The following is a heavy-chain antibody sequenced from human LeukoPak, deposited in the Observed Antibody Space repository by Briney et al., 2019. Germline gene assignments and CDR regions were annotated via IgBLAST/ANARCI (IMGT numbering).Heavy chain of an antibody. V-gene: IGHV3-15*01. CDR1: GLTLIDAY. CDR3: TPGHYSNL. Sequence: GESLRLSCTASGLTLIDAYLRWVRQAPGKGLEWVGHIKSKAHGETTHIAAPVKGRFSISRDDSKNTVYLHMNGLRTEDTAMYFCTPGHYSNLWGQGTLVTVSS. D-gene: IGHD6-13*01. CDR2: IKSKAHGETT. J-gene: IGHJ5*02.